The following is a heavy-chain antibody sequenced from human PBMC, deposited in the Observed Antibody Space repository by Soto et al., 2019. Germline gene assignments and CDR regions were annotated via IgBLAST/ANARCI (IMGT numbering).Heavy chain of an antibody. Sequence: QVQLVESGGGLVKPGGSLRLSCAASGFSFSDYYMNWIRQAPGKGLAWPSYISSTATYTHYADSVRGRFTISRDSAKNPLYRDMNGLRDEDTGVYYCARSRLVVEGRFDYWGQVTLVTVSS. CDR1: GFSFSDYY. CDR2: ISSTATYT. J-gene: IGHJ4*02. V-gene: IGHV3-11*06. CDR3: ARSRLVVEGRFDY. D-gene: IGHD3-22*01.